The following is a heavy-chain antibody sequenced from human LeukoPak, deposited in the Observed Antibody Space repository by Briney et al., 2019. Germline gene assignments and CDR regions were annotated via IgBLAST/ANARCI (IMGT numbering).Heavy chain of an antibody. J-gene: IGHJ6*02. D-gene: IGHD3-10*01. V-gene: IGHV3-23*01. CDR3: AKVPYSDYGSGRPPFMDV. CDR2: LSDSGSST. Sequence: GGSLRLSCAASGFTFSNCAMSWVRQAPGKGLDWVSTLSDSGSSTYYADSVKGRFTISRDNSKNTLYLQMDSLRVEDTATYYCAKVPYSDYGSGRPPFMDVWGQGTTVAVSS. CDR1: GFTFSNCA.